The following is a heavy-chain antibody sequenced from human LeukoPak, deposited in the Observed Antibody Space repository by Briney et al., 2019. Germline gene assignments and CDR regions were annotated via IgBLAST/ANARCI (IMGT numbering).Heavy chain of an antibody. CDR3: ARGDSSGWYGWYWYFDL. CDR1: GGSISSYY. Sequence: SETLSLTCTVSGGSISSYYWSWIRQPPGKGLEWIGYIYYSGSTNYNPSLKSRVTISVDTSKNQFSLKLSSVTAADTAVYYCARGDSSGWYGWYWYFDLWGRGTLVTVSS. V-gene: IGHV4-59*01. CDR2: IYYSGST. D-gene: IGHD6-19*01. J-gene: IGHJ2*01.